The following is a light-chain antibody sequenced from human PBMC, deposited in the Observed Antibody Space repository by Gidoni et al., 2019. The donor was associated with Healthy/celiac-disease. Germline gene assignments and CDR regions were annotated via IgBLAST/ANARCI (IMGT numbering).Light chain of an antibody. CDR2: CAS. V-gene: IGKV3-20*01. J-gene: IGKJ5*01. CDR3: QQYGST. Sequence: EIVLTQSPGTLSLSPGERATLSCRASQSVSSSYLAWYQQKPGQAPRLLIYCASSRATGIPDRFSGSGSGTDFTLTISRLVPEDFAVYYCQQYGSTFGQGTRLEIK. CDR1: QSVSSSY.